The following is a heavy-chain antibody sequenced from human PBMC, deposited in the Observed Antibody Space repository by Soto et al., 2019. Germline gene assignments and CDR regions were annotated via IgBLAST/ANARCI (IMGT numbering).Heavy chain of an antibody. CDR3: ARTLVGTFLLDS. J-gene: IGHJ4*02. CDR1: GYTFTTYA. CDR2: INGGDGDL. V-gene: IGHV1-3*01. D-gene: IGHD6-19*01. Sequence: QVHLVQSGAEVKKPGASVKVSCKASGYTFTTYALHWVRQAPGQRLEWMGWINGGDGDLRYSQNFQGRVTITRDTAASAGYMELSSLTSEDTAIYYCARTLVGTFLLDSWGQGTLVTVSS.